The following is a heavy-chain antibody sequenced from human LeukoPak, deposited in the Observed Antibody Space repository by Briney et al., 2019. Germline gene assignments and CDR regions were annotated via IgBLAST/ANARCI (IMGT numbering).Heavy chain of an antibody. CDR3: ARDHYYGSGSYYNVFDY. CDR1: GYTFTGYY. D-gene: IGHD3-10*01. V-gene: IGHV1-2*06. Sequence: GASVKVSCKASGYTFTGYYMHWVRQAPGQGLEWMGRIDPNSGVTNYAQNFQGRVTMTRDTSITTAYMVLSGLRSDDTAVYYCARDHYYGSGSYYNVFDYWGQGTLVTVSS. CDR2: IDPNSGVT. J-gene: IGHJ4*02.